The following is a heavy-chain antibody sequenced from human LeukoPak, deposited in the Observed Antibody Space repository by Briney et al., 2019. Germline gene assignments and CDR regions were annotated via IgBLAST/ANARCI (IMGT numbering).Heavy chain of an antibody. Sequence: SETLSLTCTVSGGSISSYYRSWIRQPPGKGLEWIGYIYYSGSTNYNPSLKSRVTISVDTSKNQFSLKLSSVTAADTAVYYCASHSSGWYSDYWGQGALVTVSS. V-gene: IGHV4-59*12. J-gene: IGHJ4*02. CDR2: IYYSGST. CDR1: GGSISSYY. D-gene: IGHD6-19*01. CDR3: ASHSSGWYSDY.